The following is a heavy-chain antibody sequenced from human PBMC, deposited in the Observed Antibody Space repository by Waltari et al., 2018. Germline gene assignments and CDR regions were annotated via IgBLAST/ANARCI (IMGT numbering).Heavy chain of an antibody. CDR3: ARHRTYYDFWSGYAY. CDR1: GYSISSGYY. D-gene: IGHD3-3*01. CDR2: IYHSGST. J-gene: IGHJ4*02. V-gene: IGHV4-38-2*01. Sequence: QVQLQESGPGLVKPSETLSLTCAVSGYSISSGYYWGWIRQPPGKGLEWIGSIYHSGSTYNNPSLKSRVTISVDTSKNQFSLKLSSVTAADTAVYYCARHRTYYDFWSGYAYWGQGTLVTVSS.